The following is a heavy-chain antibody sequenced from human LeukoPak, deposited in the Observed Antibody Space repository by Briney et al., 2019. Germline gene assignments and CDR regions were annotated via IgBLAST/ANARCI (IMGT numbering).Heavy chain of an antibody. CDR1: GFTFSSYG. CDR3: AKASPYCSGGSCYSGFDP. V-gene: IGHV3-30*18. J-gene: IGHJ5*02. CDR2: ISYDGSNK. Sequence: PGGSLRLSCAASGFTFSSYGMHWVRQAPGKGLEWVAVISYDGSNKYYADSVKGRFTISRDNSKNTLYLQMNSLRAEDTAVYYCAKASPYCSGGSCYSGFDPRGQGTLVTVSS. D-gene: IGHD2-15*01.